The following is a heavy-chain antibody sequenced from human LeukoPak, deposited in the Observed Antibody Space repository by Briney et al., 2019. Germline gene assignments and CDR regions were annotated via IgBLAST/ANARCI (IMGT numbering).Heavy chain of an antibody. CDR1: GFTFSSYS. CDR3: AKERSRGGDCLDY. J-gene: IGHJ4*02. Sequence: GGSLRLSCVASGFTFSSYSVNWVRQAPGKGLEWVSCISSSSSYIYYADSVKGRFTISRDNAKNSLYLQMNSLRAEDTAVYYCAKERSRGGDCLDYWGQGTLVTVSS. V-gene: IGHV3-21*01. CDR2: ISSSSSYI. D-gene: IGHD2-21*02.